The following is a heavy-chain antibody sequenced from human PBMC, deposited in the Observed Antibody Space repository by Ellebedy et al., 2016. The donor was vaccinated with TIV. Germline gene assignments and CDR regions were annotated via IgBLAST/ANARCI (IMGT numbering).Heavy chain of an antibody. J-gene: IGHJ4*02. Sequence: ASVKVSCXASGYRFASFYIVWVRQAHGQGLEWMGIINPSDGSTTYPQKFQGRVAMTRDTATSTVYMELSSLRSGDTAVYYCARGIVVPAVPKWGGFYFDSWGQGTLVTASS. CDR3: ARGIVVPAVPKWGGFYFDS. CDR2: INPSDGST. D-gene: IGHD2-2*01. V-gene: IGHV1-46*01. CDR1: GYRFASFY.